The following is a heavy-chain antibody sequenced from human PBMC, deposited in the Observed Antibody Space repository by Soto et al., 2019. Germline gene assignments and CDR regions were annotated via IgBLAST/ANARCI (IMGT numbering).Heavy chain of an antibody. CDR2: IWYDGSKT. CDR1: GLSFSSHG. CDR3: ARVRGALLESSFDY. V-gene: IGHV3-33*01. J-gene: IGHJ4*02. D-gene: IGHD3-16*01. Sequence: GGSLRLSCAASGLSFSSHGMHWVRQAPGKGLEWVAVIWYDGSKTYYADSVKGRFTISRDNSRTTLYLQMNSLRAEDTAIYYCARVRGALLESSFDYWGQGTLVTVSS.